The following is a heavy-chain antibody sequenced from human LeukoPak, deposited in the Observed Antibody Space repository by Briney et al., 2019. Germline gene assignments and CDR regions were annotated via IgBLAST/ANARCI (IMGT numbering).Heavy chain of an antibody. CDR3: AKGWNGSGSYWYYYYYMDV. CDR1: GFTFSSYA. CDR2: ISGSGGST. J-gene: IGHJ6*03. V-gene: IGHV3-23*01. Sequence: GGSLRLSCAASGFTFSSYAMSWVRQAPGKGLEWVSAISGSGGSTYYADSVKGRFTISRDNSKNTLYLQMNSLRAEDTAVYYCAKGWNGSGSYWYYYYYMDVWGKGTTVTVSS. D-gene: IGHD3-10*01.